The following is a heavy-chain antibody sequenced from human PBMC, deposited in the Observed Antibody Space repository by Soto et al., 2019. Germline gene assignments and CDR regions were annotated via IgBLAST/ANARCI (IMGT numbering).Heavy chain of an antibody. CDR2: VYYSGST. Sequence: SETLSLTCTVSGGSISCYYWSWIRQPPGKGLEWIGYVYYSGSTNYNPSLKSRVTISVDTSKNHFSLKLTSVTATDTAVYFCARSTGTCLGQWLSQRRDLPDYWGQGRLVTVSS. CDR3: ARSTGTCLGQWLSQRRDLPDY. D-gene: IGHD6-19*01. J-gene: IGHJ4*02. V-gene: IGHV4-59*08. CDR1: GGSISCYY.